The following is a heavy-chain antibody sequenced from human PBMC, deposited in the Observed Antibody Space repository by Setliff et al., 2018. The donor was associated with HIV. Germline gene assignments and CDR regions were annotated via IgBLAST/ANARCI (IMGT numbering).Heavy chain of an antibody. CDR2: INVGNGNT. CDR3: TRGYDYLYYGMDV. D-gene: IGHD1-1*01. CDR1: GYTFTSYG. Sequence: WASVKVSCKASGYTFTSYGISWVRQAPGQGLEWMGWINVGNGNTKYSQNFQDRVTITRDTFASTAYMELSSLRSEDTAVYYCTRGYDYLYYGMDVWGQGTTVTVSS. J-gene: IGHJ6*02. V-gene: IGHV1-18*01.